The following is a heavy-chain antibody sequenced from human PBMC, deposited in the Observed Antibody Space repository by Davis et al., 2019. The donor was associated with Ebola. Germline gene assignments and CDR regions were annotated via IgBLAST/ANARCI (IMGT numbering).Heavy chain of an antibody. D-gene: IGHD6-13*01. J-gene: IGHJ4*02. V-gene: IGHV3-23*01. CDR1: GFTFSSYA. CDR2: ISGSGSST. CDR3: ARGGSGIAAAGVDY. Sequence: GESLKISCAASGFTFSSYAMSWVRQAPGKGLEWVSAISGSGSSTYYADSVKGRFTISRDNAKNSLYLQMNSLRAEDTAVYYCARGGSGIAAAGVDYWGQGTLVTVSS.